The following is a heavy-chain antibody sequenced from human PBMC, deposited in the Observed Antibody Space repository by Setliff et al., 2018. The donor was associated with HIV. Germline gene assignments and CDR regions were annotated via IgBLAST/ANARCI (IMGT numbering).Heavy chain of an antibody. Sequence: ASVKVSCKASAYSFSDYYIHWVRRAPGQGLEWMGWINPHSGGTKYAQKFQGRVTMTRDTSITTVYMELSRLTSDDTAVYYCARDPGYCDSASCVTFDPWGQGTLVTVSS. CDR1: AYSFSDYY. CDR2: INPHSGGT. V-gene: IGHV1-2*02. J-gene: IGHJ5*02. D-gene: IGHD2-2*01. CDR3: ARDPGYCDSASCVTFDP.